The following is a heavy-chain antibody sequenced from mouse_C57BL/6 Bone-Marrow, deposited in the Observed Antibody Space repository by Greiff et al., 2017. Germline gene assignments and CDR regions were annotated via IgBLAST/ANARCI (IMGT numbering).Heavy chain of an antibody. CDR2: IYPRRGNT. D-gene: IGHD2-2*01. J-gene: IGHJ3*01. Sequence: QVQLKESGAELARPGASVKLSGKASGYTFTSYGISWVKQRTGQGLEGIGEIYPRRGNTYYNEKFKGKATLTADKSSSTAYMELRSLTSEDSAVYFCAREGGYDGAWFAYWGQGTLVTVSA. V-gene: IGHV1-81*01. CDR1: GYTFTSYG. CDR3: AREGGYDGAWFAY.